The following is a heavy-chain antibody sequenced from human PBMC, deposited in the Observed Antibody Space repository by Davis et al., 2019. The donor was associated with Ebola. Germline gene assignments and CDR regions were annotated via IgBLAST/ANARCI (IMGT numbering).Heavy chain of an antibody. V-gene: IGHV3-23*01. CDR2: ISSSGGST. J-gene: IGHJ6*04. CDR3: AKSGLSFGVVKYHYGMDV. Sequence: SLCLSCTDSVITLSSYATTCVRQAPGKGLEWVSAISSSGGSTYYADSMKGRFTISRDNSKKTLYLQMNSLRAEDTTVYYCAKSGLSFGVVKYHYGMDVWGKGTTVTVSS. D-gene: IGHD3-3*01. CDR1: VITLSSYA.